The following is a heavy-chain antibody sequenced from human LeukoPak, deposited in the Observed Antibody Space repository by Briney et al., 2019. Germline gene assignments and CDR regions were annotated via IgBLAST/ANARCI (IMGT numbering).Heavy chain of an antibody. D-gene: IGHD5-24*01. CDR1: GFTFSSYG. V-gene: IGHV3-33*01. CDR3: ARDASSMATTP. J-gene: IGHJ3*01. CDR2: IWYDGSNK. Sequence: GRSLRLSCAASGFTFSSYGMHWVRQAPGKGLEWVAVIWYDGSNKCYADSVKGRFTISRDNSKNTLYLQMNSLRAEDTAVYYCARDASSMATTPWGQGTMVTVSS.